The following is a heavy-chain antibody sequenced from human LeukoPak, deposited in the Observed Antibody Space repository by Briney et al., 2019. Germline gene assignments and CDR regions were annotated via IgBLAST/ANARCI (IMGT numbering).Heavy chain of an antibody. CDR3: ARGRLRLGELSSDY. CDR1: GFTFSSYA. J-gene: IGHJ4*02. CDR2: ISSSSSYI. Sequence: PGGSLRLSCAASGFTFSSYAMSWVRQAPGKGLEWVSSISSSSSYIYYADSVKGRFTISRDNAKNSLYLQMNSLRAEDTAVYYCARGRLRLGELSSDYWGQGTLVTVSS. D-gene: IGHD3-16*02. V-gene: IGHV3-21*01.